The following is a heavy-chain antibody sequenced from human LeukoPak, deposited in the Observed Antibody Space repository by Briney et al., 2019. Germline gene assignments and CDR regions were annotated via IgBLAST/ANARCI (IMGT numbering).Heavy chain of an antibody. CDR2: ISSSTSTI. Sequence: PGGSLRLSCAASGFIFSIYPMSWVRQAPGKGLEWVSYISSSTSTIYYADSVKGRFTISRDNAKNSLYLQMNSLSAEDTAVYYCARGRRESLRSFDYWGQGILVTVSS. CDR1: GFIFSIYP. V-gene: IGHV3-48*04. J-gene: IGHJ4*02. CDR3: ARGRRESLRSFDY. D-gene: IGHD1-26*01.